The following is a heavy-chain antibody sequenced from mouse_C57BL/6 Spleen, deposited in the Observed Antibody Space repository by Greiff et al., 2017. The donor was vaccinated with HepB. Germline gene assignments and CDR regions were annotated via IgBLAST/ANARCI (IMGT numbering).Heavy chain of an antibody. V-gene: IGHV1-82*01. CDR3: ARSGPWYFDV. J-gene: IGHJ1*03. Sequence: QVQLKQSGPELVKPGASVKISCKASGYAFSSSWMNWVKQRPGKGLEWIGRIYPGDGDTNYNGKFKGKATLTADKSSSTAYMQLSSLTSEDSAVYFCARSGPWYFDVWGTGTTVTVSS. CDR2: IYPGDGDT. CDR1: GYAFSSSW.